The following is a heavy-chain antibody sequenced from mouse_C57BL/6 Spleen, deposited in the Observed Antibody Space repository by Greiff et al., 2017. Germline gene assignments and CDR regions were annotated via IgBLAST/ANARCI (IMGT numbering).Heavy chain of an antibody. CDR1: GYTFTSYW. V-gene: IGHV1-7*01. J-gene: IGHJ2*01. CDR3: ALLLLRTFDY. D-gene: IGHD1-1*01. CDR2: INPSSGYT. Sequence: QVHVKQSGAELAKPGASVTLSCKASGYTFTSYWMHWVKQRPGQGLEWIGYINPSSGYTKYNQKFKDKATLTADKSSSTAYMQLSSLTYEDSAVYYCALLLLRTFDYWGQGTTLTVSS.